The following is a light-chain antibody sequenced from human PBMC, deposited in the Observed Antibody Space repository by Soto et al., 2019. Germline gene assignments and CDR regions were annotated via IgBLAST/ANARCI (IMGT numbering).Light chain of an antibody. J-gene: IGKJ1*01. CDR1: QSFSSW. CDR3: QQYKSYWT. CDR2: DAS. Sequence: DIQMTQSPSTLSASVGDRVTITCRASQSFSSWLAWYQQKPGKAPKLLIYDASSLESGVPSRFSGSGSGTEFTLTISSLQPDDFATYYCQQYKSYWTFGQGTKVEIK. V-gene: IGKV1-5*01.